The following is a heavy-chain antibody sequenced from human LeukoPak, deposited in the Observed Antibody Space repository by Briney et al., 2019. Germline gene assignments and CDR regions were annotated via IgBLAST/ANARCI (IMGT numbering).Heavy chain of an antibody. Sequence: GGSLRLSCAASGFTFSNAWMSWVRQAPGKGLEWVGRIKSKTDGGTTDYAAPVKGRFTISRDDSKNTLYLQMNSLKTEDSAVYYCTTGVTMIVVVPFDYWGQGTLVTVSS. V-gene: IGHV3-15*01. CDR1: GFTFSNAW. J-gene: IGHJ4*02. D-gene: IGHD3-22*01. CDR3: TTGVTMIVVVPFDY. CDR2: IKSKTDGGTT.